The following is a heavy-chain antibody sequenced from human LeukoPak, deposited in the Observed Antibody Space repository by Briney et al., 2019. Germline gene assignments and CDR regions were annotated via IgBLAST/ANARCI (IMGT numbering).Heavy chain of an antibody. CDR3: AKDDAVGGGYLDY. V-gene: IGHV3-23*01. Sequence: GGSPRLSCAASGFTFSSYGMSWVRQAPGKGLEWLSLISGSGAATYYADSVKGRFSISRDNSKNTLYLQINSLSAEDTAIYYCAKDDAVGGGYLDYWGQGTLVTVSS. CDR1: GFTFSSYG. J-gene: IGHJ4*02. CDR2: ISGSGAAT. D-gene: IGHD2-2*01.